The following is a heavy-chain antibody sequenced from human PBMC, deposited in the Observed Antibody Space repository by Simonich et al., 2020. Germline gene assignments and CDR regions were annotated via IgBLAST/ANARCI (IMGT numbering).Heavy chain of an antibody. J-gene: IGHJ4*02. Sequence: EVQLVESGGGLVKPGGSLRLSCAASGFTFSSYSMNWVRQAPGQGLEWVSSISSSRSYIYYADSVKGRFTISRDNAKNSLYLQMNSLRAEDTAVYYCARDVDTAMVFDYWGQGTLVTVSS. CDR1: GFTFSSYS. D-gene: IGHD5-18*01. CDR2: ISSSRSYI. CDR3: ARDVDTAMVFDY. V-gene: IGHV3-21*01.